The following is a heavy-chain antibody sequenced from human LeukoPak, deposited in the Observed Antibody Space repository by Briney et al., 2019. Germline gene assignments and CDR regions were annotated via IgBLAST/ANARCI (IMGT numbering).Heavy chain of an antibody. V-gene: IGHV1-2*02. CDR3: ARSRAVYSSSWYNP. CDR1: GYTFTGYY. J-gene: IGHJ5*02. Sequence: GASVKVSCKASGYTFTGYYMHWVRQAPGQGLEWMGWINPNSGGTNYAQKFQGRVTMTRDTSISTAYMELGRLRSDDTAVYYCARSRAVYSSSWYNPWGQGTLVTVSS. CDR2: INPNSGGT. D-gene: IGHD6-13*01.